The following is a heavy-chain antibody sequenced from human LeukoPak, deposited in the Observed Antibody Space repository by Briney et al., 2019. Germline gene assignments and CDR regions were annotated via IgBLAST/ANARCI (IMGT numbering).Heavy chain of an antibody. V-gene: IGHV3-21*01. CDR1: GFTFNSYS. D-gene: IGHD6-6*01. Sequence: GGSLRLSCAASGFTFNSYSMNWVRQAPGKGLEWVSSISSSSSYIYYADSVKGRFTISRDNAKNSLYLQMNSLRAEDTAVYYCARAPYSSSSLDYWGQGTLVTVSS. CDR3: ARAPYSSSSLDY. J-gene: IGHJ4*02. CDR2: ISSSSSYI.